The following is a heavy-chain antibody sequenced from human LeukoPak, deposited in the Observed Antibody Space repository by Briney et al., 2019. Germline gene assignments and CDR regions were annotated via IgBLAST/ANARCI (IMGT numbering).Heavy chain of an antibody. Sequence: GASVKVSCKASGYTFTSYDINWVRQAPGQGLEWMGWMNPNSGNTGYARKFQGRVSMTRNASVSTAYMELNSLKTEDTAVYYCTRFGMIAAAGHAGPYYYCGMDVWGQGTTVSVSS. CDR1: GYTFTSYD. D-gene: IGHD6-13*01. CDR3: TRFGMIAAAGHAGPYYYCGMDV. J-gene: IGHJ6*02. CDR2: MNPNSGNT. V-gene: IGHV1-8*01.